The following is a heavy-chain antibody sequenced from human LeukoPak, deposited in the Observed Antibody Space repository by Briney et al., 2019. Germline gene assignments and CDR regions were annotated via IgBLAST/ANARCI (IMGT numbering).Heavy chain of an antibody. Sequence: ASVKVSCKASGYTFTSYYMHWVRQAPGQGLEWMGIINPSGGSTSYAQKFQGRVTMTRDMSTSTVYMELSSLRSEDTAVYYCARDPHYYDSSGYPHNWFDPWGQGTLVTVSS. J-gene: IGHJ5*02. CDR1: GYTFTSYY. CDR2: INPSGGST. CDR3: ARDPHYYDSSGYPHNWFDP. V-gene: IGHV1-46*01. D-gene: IGHD3-22*01.